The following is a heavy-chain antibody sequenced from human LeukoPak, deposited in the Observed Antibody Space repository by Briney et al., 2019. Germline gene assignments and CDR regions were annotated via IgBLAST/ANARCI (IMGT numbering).Heavy chain of an antibody. V-gene: IGHV1-18*01. J-gene: IGHJ3*02. CDR2: ISAYNGNT. Sequence: GASVKVSCKASGYTFTSYGISWVRQAPGQGLEWMGWISAYNGNTNYAQKLQGRVTMTTDTSTSTAHMELRSLRSDDTAVYYCARVSVTMIVVVTRGYAFDIWGQGTMVTVSS. CDR3: ARVSVTMIVVVTRGYAFDI. CDR1: GYTFTSYG. D-gene: IGHD3-22*01.